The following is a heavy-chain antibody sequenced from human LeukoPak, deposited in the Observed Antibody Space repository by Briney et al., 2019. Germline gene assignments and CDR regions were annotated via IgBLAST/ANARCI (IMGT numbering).Heavy chain of an antibody. J-gene: IGHJ4*02. V-gene: IGHV4-59*01. Sequence: SETLSLTCAVAGASISSYYWSWIRQPPGKGLEWIGYIYYTGNTNYNPSLKSRVTISVDSSKNQFSLSLSSVTAADTAVYYCARIAPLDGYRFDYWGQGTLVTVSS. CDR1: GASISSYY. CDR2: IYYTGNT. CDR3: ARIAPLDGYRFDY. D-gene: IGHD5-24*01.